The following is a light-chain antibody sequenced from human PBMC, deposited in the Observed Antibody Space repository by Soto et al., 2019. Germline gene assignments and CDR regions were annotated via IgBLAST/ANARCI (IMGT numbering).Light chain of an antibody. J-gene: IGLJ2*01. Sequence: LTQPPSVSGAPGQRVTISCTGSSSNIGAGYDVHWYQQLPGTAPKLLIYGNSNRPSGVPDRFSGSKSGTSASLAITGLQAEDEADYYCQSYDSSLSGPVVFGGGTKVTVL. CDR2: GNS. CDR3: QSYDSSLSGPVV. V-gene: IGLV1-40*01. CDR1: SSNIGAGYD.